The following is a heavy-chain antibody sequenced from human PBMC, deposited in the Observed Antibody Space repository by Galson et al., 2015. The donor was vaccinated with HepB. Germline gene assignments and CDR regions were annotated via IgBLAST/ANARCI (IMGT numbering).Heavy chain of an antibody. CDR2: ISYDGSNK. V-gene: IGHV3-30*18. Sequence: SLRLSCAASGFTFSSYGMHWVRQAPGKGLEWVAVISYDGSNKYYADSVKGRFTISRDNSKNTLYLQMNSLRAEDTAVYYCAKDAESAFDIWGQGTMVPVSS. CDR3: AKDAESAFDI. J-gene: IGHJ3*02. CDR1: GFTFSSYG.